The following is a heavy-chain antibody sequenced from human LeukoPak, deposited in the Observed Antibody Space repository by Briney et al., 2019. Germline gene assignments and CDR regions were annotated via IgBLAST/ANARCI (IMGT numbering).Heavy chain of an antibody. D-gene: IGHD3-16*01. CDR1: GFTFDDYG. Sequence: GGSLRLSCAASGFTFDDYGMSWVRQAPGKGLEWVPGINWNGGSTGYADSVKGRFTISRDNAKNSLHLQMNSLRVEDTALYYCARDMGVRGSQFLLVYWGQGTLVTVSS. J-gene: IGHJ4*02. CDR3: ARDMGVRGSQFLLVY. CDR2: INWNGGST. V-gene: IGHV3-20*04.